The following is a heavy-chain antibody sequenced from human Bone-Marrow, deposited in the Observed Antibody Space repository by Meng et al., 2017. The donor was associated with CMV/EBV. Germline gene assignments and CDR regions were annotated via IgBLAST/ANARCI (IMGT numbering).Heavy chain of an antibody. V-gene: IGHV1-2*02. CDR3: VRSSGWSLFDY. D-gene: IGHD6-19*01. CDR1: GFTFSDYY. CDR2: VNSKNEAT. Sequence: QVQRVQSGAEMKKPGASVKVSGTTSGFTFSDYYIHWVRQAPGQGLEWMGWVNSKNEATNYARKFQGRVSMTRDTSISTAHMELSRLMSDDTAVYYCVRSSGWSLFDYWGQGTLVTVSS. J-gene: IGHJ4*02.